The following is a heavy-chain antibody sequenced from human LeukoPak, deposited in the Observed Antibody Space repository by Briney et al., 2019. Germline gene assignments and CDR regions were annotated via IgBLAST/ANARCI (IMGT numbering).Heavy chain of an antibody. Sequence: GGSLRLSCEVSGFTLNDHYIDWVRQAPGKGLEWVSAISGSGDRTYYADSVKGRFTISRDNSKNTLSLQMNSLRAEDTAVYYCAKGTGTVASERYWGQGTLVTVSS. D-gene: IGHD5-12*01. J-gene: IGHJ4*02. CDR2: ISGSGDRT. V-gene: IGHV3-23*01. CDR3: AKGTGTVASERY. CDR1: GFTLNDHY.